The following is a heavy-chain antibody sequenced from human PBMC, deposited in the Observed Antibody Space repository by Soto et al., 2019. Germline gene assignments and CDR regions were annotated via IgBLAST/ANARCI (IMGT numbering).Heavy chain of an antibody. D-gene: IGHD5-12*01. J-gene: IGHJ4*02. Sequence: EVQLLESGGGLVQPGGSLRLSCAASGFTFSGYAMNWVRQAPGKGLEWVSGISGNGRSTYYADSVQGRFTISRDNSKSTLYLQMNSLRAEDTALYYCAKRSRDGYNSDHDYWGQGTLVTVSS. CDR1: GFTFSGYA. CDR2: ISGNGRST. CDR3: AKRSRDGYNSDHDY. V-gene: IGHV3-23*01.